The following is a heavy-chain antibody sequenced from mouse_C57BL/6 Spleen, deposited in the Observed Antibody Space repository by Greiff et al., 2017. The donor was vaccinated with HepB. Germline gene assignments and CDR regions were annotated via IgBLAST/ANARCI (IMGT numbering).Heavy chain of an antibody. Sequence: QVQLQQPGAELVKPGASVKMSCKASGYTFTCYWITWLKQRPGQGLEWIGDIYPGSGSTNYNEKFKSKATLTVDTSSSTAYMQLSSLTSEDSAVYYCARDDYYYYAMDYWGQGTSVTVSS. V-gene: IGHV1-55*01. CDR1: GYTFTCYW. CDR3: ARDDYYYYAMDY. CDR2: IYPGSGST. J-gene: IGHJ4*01. D-gene: IGHD2-4*01.